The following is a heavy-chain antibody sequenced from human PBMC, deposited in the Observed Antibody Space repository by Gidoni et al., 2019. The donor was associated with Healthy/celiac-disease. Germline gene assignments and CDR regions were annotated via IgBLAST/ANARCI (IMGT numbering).Heavy chain of an antibody. CDR3: AKRGEDLMIVVVKGLYYFDY. V-gene: IGHV3-23*01. CDR1: GLTFRSYA. CDR2: ISGSGGST. J-gene: IGHJ4*02. D-gene: IGHD3-22*01. Sequence: EVQLLESGGGLVQPGGSLRLSCAASGLTFRSYAMSWVRQAPGKGLEWVSAISGSGGSTYYADSVKGRFTSSRDNSKNTLYLQMNSLRAEDTAVYYCAKRGEDLMIVVVKGLYYFDYWGQGTLVTVSS.